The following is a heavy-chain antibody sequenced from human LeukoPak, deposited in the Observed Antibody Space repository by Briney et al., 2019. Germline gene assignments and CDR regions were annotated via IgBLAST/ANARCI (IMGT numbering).Heavy chain of an antibody. CDR3: ARDGGSYYSVYFDY. Sequence: GGSLRLSCAASGFTFSSYSMNWVRQALGKGLEWVSYISSSGTISYADSMKGRFTISRDNVKNSLYLQMNSLRAEDTAVYYCARDGGSYYSVYFDYWGQGTLVTVSS. V-gene: IGHV3-48*01. J-gene: IGHJ4*02. D-gene: IGHD1-26*01. CDR1: GFTFSSYS. CDR2: ISSSGTI.